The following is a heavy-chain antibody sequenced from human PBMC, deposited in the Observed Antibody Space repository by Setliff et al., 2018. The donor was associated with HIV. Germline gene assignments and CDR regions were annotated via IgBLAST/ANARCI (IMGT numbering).Heavy chain of an antibody. CDR2: IIPVSGTT. CDR1: GGSFSSFA. J-gene: IGHJ4*02. V-gene: IGHV1-69*13. D-gene: IGHD6-19*01. Sequence: SVKVSCKVSGGSFSSFAISWVRQAPGHGLEWMGGIIPVSGTTNYAQKVQGRVTLSADESTSTAYMQLSSLTSEDTAVYYCARESNSASSSSGWYLPDYWGQGTLVTVSS. CDR3: ARESNSASSSSGWYLPDY.